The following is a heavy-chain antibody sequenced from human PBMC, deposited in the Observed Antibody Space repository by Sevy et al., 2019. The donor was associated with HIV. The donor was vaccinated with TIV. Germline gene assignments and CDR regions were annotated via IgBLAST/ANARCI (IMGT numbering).Heavy chain of an antibody. V-gene: IGHV3-23*01. CDR1: GFTFSSYA. J-gene: IGHJ3*02. D-gene: IGHD3-22*01. CDR2: ISGSGGST. CDR3: AKATYYYDSSVKGAFDI. Sequence: GGSLRLSCAASGFTFSSYAMSWVRQAPGKGLEWVSAISGSGGSTYYADSVKGRFTISRDNSKNTLYLQMNSLRAEDTAVYYWAKATYYYDSSVKGAFDIWGQGTMVTVSS.